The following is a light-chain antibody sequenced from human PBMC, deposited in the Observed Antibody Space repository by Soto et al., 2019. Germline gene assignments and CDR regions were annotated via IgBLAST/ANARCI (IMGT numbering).Light chain of an antibody. J-gene: IGKJ1*01. CDR3: GQFVSAPPRT. CDR1: QSVSSTF. Sequence: EIVLTQSPGTLSLSPGERATLSCRASQSVSSTFLAWYQQKPGQAPGLLIFGVSNRATGIPDRFSGSGSGTDFTLTISRLEPEDFAVYYCGQFVSAPPRTFGQGTKVEIK. V-gene: IGKV3-20*01. CDR2: GVS.